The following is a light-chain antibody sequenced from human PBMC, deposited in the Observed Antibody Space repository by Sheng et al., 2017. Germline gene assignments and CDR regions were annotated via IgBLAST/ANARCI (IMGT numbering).Light chain of an antibody. V-gene: IGKV3-20*01. CDR1: QSVSSSY. J-gene: IGKJ3*01. CDR3: QQYGSSFT. CDR2: DSS. Sequence: EIVLTQSPGTLSLSPGERATLSCRASQSVSSSYLAWFQQRPGQAPRLLIYDSSSRATGIPDRFRGSGSGTDFTLTISRLEPEDFAVYYCQQYGSSFTFGPGTKVDIK.